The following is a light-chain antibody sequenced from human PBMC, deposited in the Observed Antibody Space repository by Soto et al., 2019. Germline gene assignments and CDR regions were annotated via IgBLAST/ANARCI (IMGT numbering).Light chain of an antibody. CDR3: SSYTISSTVV. J-gene: IGLJ2*01. CDR1: SSDVGGYNY. CDR2: DVG. Sequence: QSPLTQPASVSGSPGQSITISCTGTSSDVGGYNYVSWYQHHPGKAPKLMIYDVGNRPSGVSNRFSGSKSGNTASLTISGLQAEDEADYYCSSYTISSTVVFGGGTKLTVL. V-gene: IGLV2-14*03.